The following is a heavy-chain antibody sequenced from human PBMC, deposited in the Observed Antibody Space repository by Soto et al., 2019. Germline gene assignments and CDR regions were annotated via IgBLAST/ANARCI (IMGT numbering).Heavy chain of an antibody. CDR1: GYTFTNYG. Sequence: ASVKVSCKTYGYTFTNYGIAWVRQAPGQGLKWIGWTSAYNGDTSYAQKYHGRVTMTTDTSTSTVYMELSSLRSEDTAVYYCARDGPVRSPRYGDYQVYGMDVWGQGTTVTVSS. V-gene: IGHV1-18*01. J-gene: IGHJ6*02. D-gene: IGHD4-17*01. CDR3: ARDGPVRSPRYGDYQVYGMDV. CDR2: TSAYNGDT.